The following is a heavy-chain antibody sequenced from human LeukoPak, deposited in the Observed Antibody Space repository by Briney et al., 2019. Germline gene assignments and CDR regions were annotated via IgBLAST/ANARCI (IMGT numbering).Heavy chain of an antibody. Sequence: PGGSLRLSCAASGFTLSSYGMSWVRQAPGKGLEWVSSISGSGGRTYYADSVKGRFTISRDNSKNTLYLQMNSLRAEDTAVYYCAKDLERWLQFSPFDYWGQGTLVTVSS. CDR1: GFTLSSYG. J-gene: IGHJ4*02. CDR2: ISGSGGRT. V-gene: IGHV3-23*01. D-gene: IGHD5-24*01. CDR3: AKDLERWLQFSPFDY.